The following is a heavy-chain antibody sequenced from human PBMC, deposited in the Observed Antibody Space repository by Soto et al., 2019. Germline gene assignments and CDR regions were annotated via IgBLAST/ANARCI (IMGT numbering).Heavy chain of an antibody. CDR1: GFTFDDYA. CDR2: ISWNSGSI. D-gene: IGHD6-19*01. CDR3: DKAGGQWLVLNYFDY. Sequence: EVQLVESGGGLVQPGRSLRLSCAASGFTFDDYAMHWVRQAPGKGLEWVSGISWNSGSIGYADSVKGRFTISRDKAKNYLYLQMNRLRAEDKDLYVCDKAGGQWLVLNYFDYWGQGTLVTVSS. V-gene: IGHV3-9*01. J-gene: IGHJ4*02.